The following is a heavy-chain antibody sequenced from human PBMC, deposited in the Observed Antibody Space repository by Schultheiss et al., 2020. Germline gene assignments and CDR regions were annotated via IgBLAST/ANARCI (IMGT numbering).Heavy chain of an antibody. CDR1: GASISSYY. J-gene: IGHJ4*02. V-gene: IGHV4-4*07. CDR3: ARGGLLDESFDY. CDR2: IYITSGST. Sequence: SETLSLTCTVSGASISSYYWSWIRQPAGKGLEWIGRIYITSGSTYYNPSLKSRVTISVDTSKNQFSLQLNSVTPEDTAVYYCARGGLLDESFDYWGQGTLVTVSS. D-gene: IGHD1-26*01.